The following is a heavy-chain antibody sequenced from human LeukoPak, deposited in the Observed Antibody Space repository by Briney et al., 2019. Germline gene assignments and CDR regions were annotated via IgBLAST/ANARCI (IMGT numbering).Heavy chain of an antibody. Sequence: SETLSLTCTVSGGSLSSSNFYWGWLRQPPGTGREGLRSIYCGGSTYYNPSLRSRVTISVATSKNQFSLKLCSVTAADTAVYSWARQCPNATEGFDIWGQGTMVTVSS. CDR2: IYCGGST. CDR1: GGSLSSSNFY. V-gene: IGHV4-39*01. D-gene: IGHD2-15*01. CDR3: ARQCPNATEGFDI. J-gene: IGHJ3*02.